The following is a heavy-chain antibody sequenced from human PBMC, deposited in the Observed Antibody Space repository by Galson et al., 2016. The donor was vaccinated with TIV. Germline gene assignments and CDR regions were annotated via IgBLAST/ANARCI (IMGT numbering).Heavy chain of an antibody. CDR1: GYSFTSYY. Sequence: QSGAEVKKHGESLRISCKGSGYSFTSYYIIWVRQMPGKGLEWMGRIDPRDSYINYSPSFQGHVTISSDKSISTAYLQWNSLKASDSAIYYCARGVSTGSGWLDPWGQGTPVTVSS. CDR3: ARGVSTGSGWLDP. J-gene: IGHJ5*02. D-gene: IGHD5/OR15-5a*01. V-gene: IGHV5-10-1*01. CDR2: IDPRDSYI.